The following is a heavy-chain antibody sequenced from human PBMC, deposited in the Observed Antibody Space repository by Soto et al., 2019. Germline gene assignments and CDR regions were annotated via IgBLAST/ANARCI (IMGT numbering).Heavy chain of an antibody. J-gene: IGHJ6*02. CDR3: ARVHYYDSRGYSLRHYYYGMDV. Sequence: SETLSLTCAVYGGSFSGYYWSWIRQPPGKGLEWIGEINHSGSTNYNPSLKSRVTISVDTSKNQFSLKLSSVTAADTAVYYCARVHYYDSRGYSLRHYYYGMDVWGQGTTVTVSS. CDR1: GGSFSGYY. D-gene: IGHD3-22*01. V-gene: IGHV4-34*01. CDR2: INHSGST.